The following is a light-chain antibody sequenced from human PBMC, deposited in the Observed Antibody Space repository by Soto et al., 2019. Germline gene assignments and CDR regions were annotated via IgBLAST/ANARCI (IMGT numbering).Light chain of an antibody. CDR1: QSISPW. CDR2: KAS. CDR3: QLYAGSPIT. J-gene: IGKJ5*01. Sequence: DIQMKKSPSTLSASVGDRVTITCRANQSISPWLAWYQQKPGKAPNLLIYKASRLETGVPSRFSGSGSGTDFTLTISRLEPEDFAVYYCQLYAGSPITFALGTRLEIK. V-gene: IGKV1-5*03.